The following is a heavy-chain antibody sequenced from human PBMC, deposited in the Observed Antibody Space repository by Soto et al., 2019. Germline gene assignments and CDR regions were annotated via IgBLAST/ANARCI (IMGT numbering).Heavy chain of an antibody. V-gene: IGHV3-33*01. D-gene: IGHD3-10*01. J-gene: IGHJ4*02. CDR3: ARLGITMVRAPIGPFDY. CDR2: IWYDGSNK. CDR1: GFTFSSYG. Sequence: GGSLRLSCAASGFTFSSYGMHWVRQARGKGLEWVAVIWYDGSNKYYADSVKGRFTISRDNSKNTLYLQMNSLRAEDTAVYYCARLGITMVRAPIGPFDYWGQGTLVTVSS.